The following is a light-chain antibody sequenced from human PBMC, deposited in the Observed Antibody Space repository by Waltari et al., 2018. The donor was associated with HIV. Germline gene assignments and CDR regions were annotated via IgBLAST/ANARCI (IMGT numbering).Light chain of an antibody. CDR3: QSYGSSLSGYV. V-gene: IGLV1-40*01. CDR1: SSNIGAGYD. J-gene: IGLJ1*01. Sequence: QSVLTQPPSVSGAPGPRVTISCTGSSSNIGAGYDVHWYQQLPGTAPKLLIYGNINRPSGVPDRFSGAESGTSASLAITGLQAEDEADYYCQSYGSSLSGYVFGTGTKVTVL. CDR2: GNI.